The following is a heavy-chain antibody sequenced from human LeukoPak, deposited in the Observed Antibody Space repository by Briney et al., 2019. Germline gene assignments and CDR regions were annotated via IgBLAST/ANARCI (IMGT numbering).Heavy chain of an antibody. V-gene: IGHV3-30*18. D-gene: IGHD2-21*02. J-gene: IGHJ4*02. CDR2: ISYDGSNK. Sequence: GGSLRLSCAASGFTFSSYGMHWVRQAPGKGLEWVAVISYDGSNKYYADSVKGRFTISRDNSKNTLYLQMNSLRAEDTAVYYCAKDRSVVTAIPEFLDYWGQGTLVTVSS. CDR3: AKDRSVVTAIPEFLDY. CDR1: GFTFSSYG.